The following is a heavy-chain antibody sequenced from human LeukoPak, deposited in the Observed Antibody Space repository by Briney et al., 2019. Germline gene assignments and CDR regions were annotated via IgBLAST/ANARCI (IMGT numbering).Heavy chain of an antibody. J-gene: IGHJ4*02. CDR2: INPNSGGT. CDR3: ARAYSSSWYYFDY. V-gene: IGHV1-2*04. CDR1: VYTFTGYY. Sequence: ASVKVSCKASVYTFTGYYMHWVRQAPGQGLEWMGWINPNSGGTNYAQKFQGWVTMTRDTSISTAYMELSRLRSDDTAVYYCARAYSSSWYYFDYWGQGTLVTVSS. D-gene: IGHD6-13*01.